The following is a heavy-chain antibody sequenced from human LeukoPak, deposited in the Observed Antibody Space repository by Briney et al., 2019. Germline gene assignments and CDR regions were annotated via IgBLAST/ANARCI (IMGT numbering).Heavy chain of an antibody. CDR2: IYTSGST. CDR3: ARLWFGEYYMDV. J-gene: IGHJ6*03. D-gene: IGHD3-10*01. CDR1: GVSISSAAYY. V-gene: IGHV4-61*02. Sequence: SETLSLTCTVSGVSISSAAYYWSWIRQPAGKGLEWIGRIYTSGSTNYNPSLKSRVTISVDTSKNQFSLKLSSVTAADTAVYYCARLWFGEYYMDVWGKGTTVTISS.